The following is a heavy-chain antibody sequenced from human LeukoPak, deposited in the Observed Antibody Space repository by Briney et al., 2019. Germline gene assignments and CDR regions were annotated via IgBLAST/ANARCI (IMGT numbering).Heavy chain of an antibody. CDR1: GFTFTSYS. CDR3: ARASRRS. Sequence: GGSLRLSCAASGFTFTSYSMNWVRQAPGKGLEWVSTISGGGGSTYYADSVKGRFTISRDNAKNSLYLQMNSLRAEDTAVYYCARASRRSWGQGTLVTVSS. J-gene: IGHJ4*02. V-gene: IGHV3-23*01. CDR2: ISGGGGST.